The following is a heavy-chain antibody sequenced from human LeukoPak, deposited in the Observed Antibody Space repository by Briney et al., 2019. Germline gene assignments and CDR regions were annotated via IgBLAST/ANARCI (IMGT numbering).Heavy chain of an antibody. CDR1: GGSISSGSYY. D-gene: IGHD6-6*01. J-gene: IGHJ4*02. Sequence: SETLSLTCTVSGGSISSGSYYWSWIRQPAGKGLEWIGRIYTSGSTNYNPSLKSRVTISVDTSKNQFSLKLSSVTAADTAVYYCARDKGIAARYFDYWGQGTLVTVSS. V-gene: IGHV4-61*02. CDR2: IYTSGST. CDR3: ARDKGIAARYFDY.